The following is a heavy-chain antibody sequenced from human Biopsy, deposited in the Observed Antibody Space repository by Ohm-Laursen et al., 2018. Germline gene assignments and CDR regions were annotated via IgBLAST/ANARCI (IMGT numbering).Heavy chain of an antibody. CDR2: LNPVSGNS. CDR1: GYTFTSYD. Sequence: SSVKVSCKASGYTFTSYDITWVRQASGQGPEWIGWLNPVSGNSNFGQKFRGRVTVTSDTSISTAYMELSGLTSDDTATYYCGRSVRNQLLTDPWGQGTLVTVTS. V-gene: IGHV1-8*01. CDR3: GRSVRNQLLTDP. D-gene: IGHD1-7*01. J-gene: IGHJ5*02.